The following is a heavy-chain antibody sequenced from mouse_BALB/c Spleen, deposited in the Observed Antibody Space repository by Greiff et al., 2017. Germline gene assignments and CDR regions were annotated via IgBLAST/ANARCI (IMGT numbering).Heavy chain of an antibody. D-gene: IGHD2-2*01. Sequence: QVQLKESGAELVRPGSSVKISCKASGYAFSSYWMNWVKQRPGQGLEWIGQIYSGDGDTNYNGKFKGKATLTADKSSSTAYMQLSSLTSEDSAVYFCARTLWLRRAAMDYWGQGTSVTVSS. CDR1: GYAFSSYW. CDR3: ARTLWLRRAAMDY. V-gene: IGHV1-80*01. CDR2: IYSGDGDT. J-gene: IGHJ4*01.